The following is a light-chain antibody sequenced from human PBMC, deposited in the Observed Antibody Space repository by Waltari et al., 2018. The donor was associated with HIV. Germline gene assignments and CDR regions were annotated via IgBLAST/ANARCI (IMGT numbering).Light chain of an antibody. CDR3: QQCSDWPLS. CDR1: QSVTNY. J-gene: IGKJ4*01. CDR2: DAS. Sequence: EIVLIQSPAILSLSQGERPTLSCRASQSVTNYLAWYQQKPGQAPRLLIYDASIRATGIPDRFSGSGSGTDFNLTISSLGPEDFAVYYCQQCSDWPLSFGGGSRVEIK. V-gene: IGKV3-11*01.